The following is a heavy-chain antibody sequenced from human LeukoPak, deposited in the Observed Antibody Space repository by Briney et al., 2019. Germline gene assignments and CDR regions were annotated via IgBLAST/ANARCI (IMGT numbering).Heavy chain of an antibody. V-gene: IGHV4-59*01. Sequence: SETLSLTCTVSTGSISSYYWAWIRQPPGKALEWIGFIYYSGSTNYNPSLTSRVTISVDTSKNQFSLKLSSVTAADTAVYYCARVRSSSSLSPWYFDLWGRGTLVTVSS. CDR3: ARVRSSSSLSPWYFDL. D-gene: IGHD6-13*01. CDR1: TGSISSYY. J-gene: IGHJ2*01. CDR2: IYYSGST.